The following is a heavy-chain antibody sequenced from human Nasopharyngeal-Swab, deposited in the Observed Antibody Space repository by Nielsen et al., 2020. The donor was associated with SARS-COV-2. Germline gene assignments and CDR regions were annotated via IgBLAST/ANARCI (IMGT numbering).Heavy chain of an antibody. Sequence: WIRQPPGKGLEWGGFIRSKAYGGTTEYAASVKGRFTISRDDCKSIAYLQMNSLKTEDTAVYYCTRDYFGYYDILTGYSTHYYYYYGMDVWGQGTTVTVSS. CDR3: TRDYFGYYDILTGYSTHYYYYYGMDV. D-gene: IGHD3-9*01. J-gene: IGHJ6*02. V-gene: IGHV3-49*02. CDR2: IRSKAYGGTT.